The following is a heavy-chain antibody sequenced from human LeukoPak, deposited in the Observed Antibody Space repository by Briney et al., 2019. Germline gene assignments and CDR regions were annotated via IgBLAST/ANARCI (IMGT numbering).Heavy chain of an antibody. CDR1: GGPITNYY. V-gene: IGHV4-4*07. J-gene: IGHJ3*02. Sequence: SETLSLTCTPSGGPITNYYWSWVRQPAGKGLQWIGRIYTTGITNYNPSLKSRVTMSVDTSKNQFSLKLNSVTAADTAVYYFARGGGNERPFDIWGQGTMVTVSS. CDR3: ARGGGNERPFDI. D-gene: IGHD5-12*01. CDR2: IYTTGIT.